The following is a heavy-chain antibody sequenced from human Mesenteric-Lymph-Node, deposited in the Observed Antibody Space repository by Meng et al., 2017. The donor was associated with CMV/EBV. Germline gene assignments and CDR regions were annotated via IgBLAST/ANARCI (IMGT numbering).Heavy chain of an antibody. D-gene: IGHD2-21*01. V-gene: IGHV4-59*01. CDR2: IFHSGST. CDR1: GASFNNYY. Sequence: SETLSLTCTVSGASFNNYYWSWIRQPPGRGLEWIGFIFHSGSTSYNPSLESRVTISVDTSKNQFSLKVSSVTAADTAVYYCARENIVVVNDIQNWFDPWGQGTQVTVSS. CDR3: ARENIVVVNDIQNWFDP. J-gene: IGHJ5*02.